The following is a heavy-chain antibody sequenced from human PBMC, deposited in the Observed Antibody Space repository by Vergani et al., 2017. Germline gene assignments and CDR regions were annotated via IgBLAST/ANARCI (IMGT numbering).Heavy chain of an antibody. J-gene: IGHJ5*02. D-gene: IGHD3-3*01. Sequence: EVELVESGGGLVQPGGSLRLSCAASGFTFNEYWMHWARQVPGKGLVWVSGMNGDGDTISYADSVKGRFTISRDNAKNTLFLQMNSLRAEDTAVYYCARARKFRFRVVWENWFDPWGKGTLVTVSS. CDR3: ARARKFRFRVVWENWFDP. V-gene: IGHV3-74*01. CDR2: MNGDGDTI. CDR1: GFTFNEYW.